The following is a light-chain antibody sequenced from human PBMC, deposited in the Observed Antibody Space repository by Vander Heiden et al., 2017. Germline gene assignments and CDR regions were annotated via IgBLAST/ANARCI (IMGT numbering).Light chain of an antibody. CDR2: DAS. CDR1: QGLSRW. V-gene: IGKV1-5*01. CDR3: QQYNSYSWT. Sequence: DIQMTQSPSTLSASVGDRVTITCRASQGLSRWLAWYQQKPGKAPKLLISDASNLESGVPSRFSGSGYGAEFTLSISSLQPDDSATYYCQQYNSYSWTFGQGTKVEIK. J-gene: IGKJ1*01.